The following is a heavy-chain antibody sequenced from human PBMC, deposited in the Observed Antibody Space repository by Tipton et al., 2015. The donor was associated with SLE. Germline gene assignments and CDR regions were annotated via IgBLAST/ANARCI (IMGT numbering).Heavy chain of an antibody. CDR3: AKDYNYDYPDYN. D-gene: IGHD4-17*01. CDR2: IDNSGRT. CDR1: GGSISSRNW. J-gene: IGHJ4*02. Sequence: TLSLTCAVSGGSISSRNWWSWVRQPPGKGLEWIGEIDNSGRTNYNPSLESRVTFSIDKSRNQFSLRLTSVTAADTAVYYCAKDYNYDYPDYNWGQGTLVIVSS. V-gene: IGHV4-4*02.